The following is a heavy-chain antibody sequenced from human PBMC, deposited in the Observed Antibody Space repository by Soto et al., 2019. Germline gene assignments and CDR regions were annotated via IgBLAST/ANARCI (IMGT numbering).Heavy chain of an antibody. Sequence: GGSLRLSCAASRFTFSSYAMSWVRQAPGKGLEWVSAISGSGGSTYYADSVKGRFTISRDNSKNTLYLQMNSLRAEDTAVYYCAKSFRGYSGYEIYYFDYWGQGTLVTVSS. D-gene: IGHD5-12*01. CDR2: ISGSGGST. J-gene: IGHJ4*02. CDR1: RFTFSSYA. CDR3: AKSFRGYSGYEIYYFDY. V-gene: IGHV3-23*01.